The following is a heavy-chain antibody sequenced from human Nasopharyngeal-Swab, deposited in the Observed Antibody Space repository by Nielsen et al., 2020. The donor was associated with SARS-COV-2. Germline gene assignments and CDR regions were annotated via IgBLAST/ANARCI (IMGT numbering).Heavy chain of an antibody. CDR3: ARAPQTTYYYDSSGYSYYFDY. Sequence: GASLQISCPASGFTFSSYSMNSVRQAPGKGLERVSSISSSSYIYYADSVKGRFTISRDNAKNSLYLQMNSLTAEDTAVYYCARAPQTTYYYDSSGYSYYFDYWGQGTLVTVSS. V-gene: IGHV3-21*01. J-gene: IGHJ4*02. D-gene: IGHD3-22*01. CDR2: ISSSSYI. CDR1: GFTFSSYS.